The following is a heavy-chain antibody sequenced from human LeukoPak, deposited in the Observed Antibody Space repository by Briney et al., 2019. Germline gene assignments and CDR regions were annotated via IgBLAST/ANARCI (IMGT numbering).Heavy chain of an antibody. CDR1: GFTFSSYW. D-gene: IGHD1-26*01. CDR2: IKQDGSEK. Sequence: GGSLRPSCAASGFTFSSYWMSWVRQAPGKGLEWVANIKQDGSEKYYVDSVKGRFTISRDNAKNSLYLQMNSLRAEDTAVYYCARDEWELPLDAFDIWGQGTMVTVSS. J-gene: IGHJ3*02. CDR3: ARDEWELPLDAFDI. V-gene: IGHV3-7*01.